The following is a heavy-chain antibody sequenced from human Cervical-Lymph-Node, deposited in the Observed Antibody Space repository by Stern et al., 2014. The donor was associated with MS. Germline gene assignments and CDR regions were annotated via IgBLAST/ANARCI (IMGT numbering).Heavy chain of an antibody. V-gene: IGHV3-7*01. CDR2: IKQDGSEK. J-gene: IGHJ6*02. Sequence: VQLGQSGGGLVQPGGSLRLSCAASGFTFSSYWMSWVRQAPGKGLEWVANIKQDGSEKYYVDSVKGRFTISRDNAKNSLYLQMNSLRAEDTAVYYCARDYWAVTTGYYYYYGMDVWGQGTTVTVSS. CDR1: GFTFSSYW. CDR3: ARDYWAVTTGYYYYYGMDV. D-gene: IGHD4-11*01.